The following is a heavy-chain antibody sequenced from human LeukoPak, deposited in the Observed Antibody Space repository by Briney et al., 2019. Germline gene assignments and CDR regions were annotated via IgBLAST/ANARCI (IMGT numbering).Heavy chain of an antibody. V-gene: IGHV3-30-3*01. D-gene: IGHD3-22*01. CDR1: GFTFSSYA. J-gene: IGHJ3*02. CDR3: ARVYLRYDSSGYYYADAFDI. Sequence: GRSLRLSCAASGFTFSSYAMHWVRQAPGKGLEWVAVISYDGSNKYYADSVKGRFTISRDNSKNTLYLQMNSLRAEDTAVYYCARVYLRYDSSGYYYADAFDIWGQGTMVTVSS. CDR2: ISYDGSNK.